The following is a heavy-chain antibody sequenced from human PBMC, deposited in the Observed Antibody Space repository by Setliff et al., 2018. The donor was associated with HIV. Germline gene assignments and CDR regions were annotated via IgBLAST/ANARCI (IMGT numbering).Heavy chain of an antibody. V-gene: IGHV4-34*01. D-gene: IGHD1-26*01. Sequence: ASETLSLTCTVYGGSFSGYYWNWVRQSPGKGLEWIGEINHNENSNCSPSLKSRVTISVDTSKNQFSLKLSSVTAADTAVYYCARAFANSGAYRGYWYFDLWGRGTLVTVSS. CDR2: INHNENS. J-gene: IGHJ2*01. CDR1: GGSFSGYY. CDR3: ARAFANSGAYRGYWYFDL.